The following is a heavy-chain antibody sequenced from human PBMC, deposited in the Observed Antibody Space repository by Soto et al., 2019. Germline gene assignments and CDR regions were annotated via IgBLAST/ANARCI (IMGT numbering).Heavy chain of an antibody. V-gene: IGHV1-18*04. D-gene: IGHD3-9*01. CDR1: GYPFIKYG. CDR2: IKVDSGYT. Sequence: QLQLVQSAAEVKKPGASVRVSCKAYGYPFIKYGISWIRQAPEQGLEWMGWIKVDSGYTNYAQKFQGRATMTADTSSDTAVMELRSLRLDDTAVYFCATSYDTGFDPWGQGTLVSVSS. CDR3: ATSYDTGFDP. J-gene: IGHJ5*02.